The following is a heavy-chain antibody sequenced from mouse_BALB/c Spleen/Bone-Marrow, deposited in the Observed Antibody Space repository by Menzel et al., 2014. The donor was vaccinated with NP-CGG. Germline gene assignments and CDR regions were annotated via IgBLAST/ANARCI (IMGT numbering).Heavy chain of an antibody. V-gene: IGHV1-69*02. CDR1: GYTFTSYW. D-gene: IGHD2-3*01. CDR3: ARWLLRYYAMDD. CDR2: IDPSDSYT. Sequence: VKLQESGAELVKPGASVKLSCKASGYTFTSYWMHWVKQRPGQGLEWIGEIDPSDSYTNYNQRFKGKATLTVDKSSSTAYMQLSSLTSEDSAVYCCARWLLRYYAMDDWGQGTSVTVSS. J-gene: IGHJ4*01.